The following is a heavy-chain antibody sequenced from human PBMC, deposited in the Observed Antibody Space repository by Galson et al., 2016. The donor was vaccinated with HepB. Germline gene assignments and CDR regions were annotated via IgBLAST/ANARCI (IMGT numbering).Heavy chain of an antibody. D-gene: IGHD3-22*01. V-gene: IGHV1-46*01. J-gene: IGHJ4*02. Sequence: PGQGLEWMGIIKPSGDITIYAQKFQGRVTMTSDTSTSTDYMELSSLRSEDTAIYYCARDQRHYYDSSGSRPYYWGQGTLVTVSS. CDR3: ARDQRHYYDSSGSRPYY. CDR2: IKPSGDIT.